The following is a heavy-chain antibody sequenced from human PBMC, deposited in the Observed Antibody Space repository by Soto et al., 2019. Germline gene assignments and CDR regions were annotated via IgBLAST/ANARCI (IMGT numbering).Heavy chain of an antibody. Sequence: QVQLQESGPGLVKPSETLSLTCTASGGSISSYYWNWIRQPPGNRMERTGVIHYSGSTNYNPSLTRRVTMSVDTSRKQCSVRRSSGTAADTAVYHCARSQYSTNRIWFDPRGQGTVVTVSS. CDR1: GGSISSYY. CDR2: IHYSGST. D-gene: IGHD6-6*01. V-gene: IGHV4-59*01. J-gene: IGHJ5*02. CDR3: ARSQYSTNRIWFDP.